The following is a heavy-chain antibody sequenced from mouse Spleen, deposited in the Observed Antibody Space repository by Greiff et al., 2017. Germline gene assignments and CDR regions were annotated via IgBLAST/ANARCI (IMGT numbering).Heavy chain of an antibody. CDR3: ARELLYYFDY. D-gene: IGHD2-1*01. CDR1: GYAFSSSW. V-gene: IGHV1-82*01. CDR2: IYPGDGDT. Sequence: VQLKQSGPELVKPGDSVKISCKASGYAFSSSWMNWVKQRPGKGLEWIGRIYPGDGDTNYNGKFKDKATLTADKSSSTAYMQLSSLTSEDSAVYFCARELLYYFDYWGQGTTLTVSS. J-gene: IGHJ2*01.